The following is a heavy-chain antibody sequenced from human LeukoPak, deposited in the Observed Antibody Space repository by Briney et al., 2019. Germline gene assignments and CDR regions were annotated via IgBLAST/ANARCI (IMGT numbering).Heavy chain of an antibody. J-gene: IGHJ3*02. CDR3: ARRLAFMNYPPQDAFDI. CDR2: INHSGST. CDR1: GGSFSGYY. Sequence: SETLSLTCAVYGGSFSGYYWSWIRQPPGKGLEWIGEINHSGSTNYNPSLKSRVTISVDTSKNQFSLKLSSGTAADTAVYYCARRLAFMNYPPQDAFDIWGQGTMVTVSS. D-gene: IGHD1-7*01. V-gene: IGHV4-34*01.